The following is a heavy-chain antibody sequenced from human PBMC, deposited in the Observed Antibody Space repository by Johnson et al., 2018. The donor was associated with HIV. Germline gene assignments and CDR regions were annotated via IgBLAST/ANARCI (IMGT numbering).Heavy chain of an antibody. Sequence: VQLVESGGGLVQPGGSLRLSCAASGFIVSNYWMSWVRQAPGKGLEWVANIKQDGSEKNYVDSVKGRFIISRDNAKDSLYLQMNSLRADDTAVYYCARSIMGAGPFDIWGQGTMVSVSS. J-gene: IGHJ3*02. V-gene: IGHV3-7*05. CDR3: ARSIMGAGPFDI. CDR2: IKQDGSEK. CDR1: GFIVSNYW.